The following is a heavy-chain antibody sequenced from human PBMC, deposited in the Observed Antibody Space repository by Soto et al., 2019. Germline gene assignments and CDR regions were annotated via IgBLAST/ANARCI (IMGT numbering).Heavy chain of an antibody. CDR3: ARDIVVVPAAIWGSNYYYYGMDV. CDR2: INAGNGNT. J-gene: IGHJ6*02. CDR1: GYTFTSYA. V-gene: IGHV1-3*01. Sequence: QVQLVQSGAEVKKPGASVKVSCKASGYTFTSYAMHWVRQAPGQRLEWMGWINAGNGNTKYSQKFQGRVTITRDTSASTAYMELSSLRSEDTAVYYCARDIVVVPAAIWGSNYYYYGMDVWGQGTTVTVSS. D-gene: IGHD2-2*01.